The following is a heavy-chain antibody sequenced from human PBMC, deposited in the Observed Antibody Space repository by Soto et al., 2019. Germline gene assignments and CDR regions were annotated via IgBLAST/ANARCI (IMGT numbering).Heavy chain of an antibody. CDR3: ARIRIIGYGDGDAFDI. Sequence: QVTLKESGPVLVKPTETLTLTCTVSGFSLSNARMGVSWIRQPPGKALEWLAHIFSNDEKSYSTSLKSRLTSSKDTSKSQVVLTMTNMDPVDTATYYCARIRIIGYGDGDAFDIWGQGTMVTVSS. CDR1: GFSLSNARMG. D-gene: IGHD4-17*01. J-gene: IGHJ3*02. V-gene: IGHV2-26*01. CDR2: IFSNDEK.